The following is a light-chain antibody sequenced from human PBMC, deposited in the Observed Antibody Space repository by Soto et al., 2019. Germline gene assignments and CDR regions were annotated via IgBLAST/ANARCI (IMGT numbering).Light chain of an antibody. V-gene: IGLV1-44*01. CDR3: AAWDDSLNGYV. J-gene: IGLJ1*01. CDR2: NNN. Sequence: QAVVTQPPSASGTPGQRVTISCSGSSSNIGTNTVNWYQQLPGTAPKLLIYNNNQRPSGVPDRFSGSKSGTSASLAISGLQSDIEADYYCAAWDDSLNGYVFGIGTQLTVL. CDR1: SSNIGTNT.